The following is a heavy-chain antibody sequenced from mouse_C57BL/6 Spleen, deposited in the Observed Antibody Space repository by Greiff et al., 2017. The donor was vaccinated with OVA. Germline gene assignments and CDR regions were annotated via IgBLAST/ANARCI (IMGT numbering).Heavy chain of an antibody. CDR3: ARSNWDSLYYFDY. J-gene: IGHJ2*01. Sequence: EVMLVESGGGLVQPGGSLSLSCAASGFTFTDYYMSWVRQPPGKALEWLGVIRNKANGYTTEYSASVKGRFTISRDNSQSILYLQMNALRAEDSATYYCARSNWDSLYYFDYWGQGTTLTVSS. CDR2: IRNKANGYTT. V-gene: IGHV7-3*01. D-gene: IGHD4-1*02. CDR1: GFTFTDYY.